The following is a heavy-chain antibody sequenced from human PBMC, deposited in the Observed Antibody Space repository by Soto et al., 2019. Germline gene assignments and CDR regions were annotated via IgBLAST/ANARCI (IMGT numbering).Heavy chain of an antibody. CDR2: IYYSGST. Sequence: SETLSLTCTVSGGSVSSGSYYWSWIRQPPGKGLEWIGYIYYSGSTNYNPSLKSRVTISVDTSKNQFSLKLSSVTAADTAVYYCARWSGSSDVWGQGTTVTVSS. J-gene: IGHJ6*02. D-gene: IGHD1-26*01. V-gene: IGHV4-61*01. CDR3: ARWSGSSDV. CDR1: GGSVSSGSYY.